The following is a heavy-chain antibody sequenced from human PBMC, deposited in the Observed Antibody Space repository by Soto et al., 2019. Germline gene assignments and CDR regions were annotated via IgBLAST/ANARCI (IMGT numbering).Heavy chain of an antibody. CDR3: ARVSGYYLPDY. V-gene: IGHV1-3*05. CDR2: INAGNGNT. J-gene: IGHJ4*02. Sequence: QVQLVQSGAEEKKPGASVKVSCKASGYTFTNYAMHWVRQAPGQSLEWMGWINAGNGNTKYSQKFQARVTITSDTPASTAYMELSSLRSEDTAVYYCARVSGYYLPDYWGQGTLVTVSS. CDR1: GYTFTNYA. D-gene: IGHD5-12*01.